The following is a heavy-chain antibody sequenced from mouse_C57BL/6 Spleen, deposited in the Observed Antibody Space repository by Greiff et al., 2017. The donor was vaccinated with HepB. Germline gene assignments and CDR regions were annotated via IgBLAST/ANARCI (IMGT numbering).Heavy chain of an antibody. D-gene: IGHD1-1*01. J-gene: IGHJ1*03. V-gene: IGHV1-59*01. CDR1: GYTFTSYW. CDR2: IDPSDSYT. CDR3: ARRSYGSSYDYFDV. Sequence: QVQLKQPGAELVRPGTSVKLSCKASGYTFTSYWMHWVKQRPGQGLEWIGVIDPSDSYTNYNQKFKGKATLTVDTSSSTAYMQLSSLTSEDSAVYYCARRSYGSSYDYFDVWGTGTTVTVSS.